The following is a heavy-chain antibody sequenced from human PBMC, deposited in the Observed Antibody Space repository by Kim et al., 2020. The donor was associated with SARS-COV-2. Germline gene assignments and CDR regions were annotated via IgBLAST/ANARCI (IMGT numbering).Heavy chain of an antibody. CDR3: ARGMDLLWFGEFHY. J-gene: IGHJ4*02. Sequence: SETLSLTCTVSGGSISSYYWSWIQQPPGKGLEWIGYIYYSGSTNYNPSLKSRVTISVDTSKNQFSLKLSSVTAADTAVYYCARGMDLLWFGEFHYWDQGTLVTVSS. CDR1: GGSISSYY. V-gene: IGHV4-59*01. D-gene: IGHD3-10*01. CDR2: IYYSGST.